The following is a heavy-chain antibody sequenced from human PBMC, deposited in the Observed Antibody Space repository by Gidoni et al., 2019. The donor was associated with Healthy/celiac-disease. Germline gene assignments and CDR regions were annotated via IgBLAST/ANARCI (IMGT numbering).Heavy chain of an antibody. CDR1: GFTFSSYS. V-gene: IGHV3-48*01. Sequence: EVQLVESGGGLVQHGGSLRLPCAASGFTFSSYSMNWVRQAPGTGLEWVSYISSSSSTIYYADSVKGRFTISRDNAKNSLYLQMNSLRAEDTAVYYCARDFYGDLTLDAFDIWGQGTMVTVSS. CDR3: ARDFYGDLTLDAFDI. D-gene: IGHD4-17*01. J-gene: IGHJ3*02. CDR2: ISSSSSTI.